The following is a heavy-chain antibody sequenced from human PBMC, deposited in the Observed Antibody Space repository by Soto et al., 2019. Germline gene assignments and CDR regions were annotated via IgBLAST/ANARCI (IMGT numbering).Heavy chain of an antibody. CDR1: GYTFTGHY. D-gene: IGHD1-26*01. V-gene: IGHV1-2*02. J-gene: IGHJ4*02. CDR2: IGPESGAT. CDR3: GRGRSGQIVVFY. Sequence: ASVKVSCKASGYTFTGHYIHWVRQAPEQGPEWMGEIGPESGATRYAQKFQGRVTMTRDMSITTVYMELNNLSSDVTAVYYCGRGRSGQIVVFYWGQGTPVTVSS.